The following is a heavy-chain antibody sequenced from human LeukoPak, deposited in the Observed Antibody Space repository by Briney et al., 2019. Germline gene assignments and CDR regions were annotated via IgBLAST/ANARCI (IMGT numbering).Heavy chain of an antibody. CDR1: GFTFSSYW. CDR3: ARHYFASGNSVSDY. J-gene: IGHJ4*02. Sequence: PGGSLRLSCAASGFTFSSYWMSWARQAPGKGLERVANIKRDGSDKYYVDSVKGRFTISRDNAKNSLYLQMNSLRAEDTAVYYCARHYFASGNSVSDYWGQGTLFTVSS. CDR2: IKRDGSDK. D-gene: IGHD3-10*01. V-gene: IGHV3-7*01.